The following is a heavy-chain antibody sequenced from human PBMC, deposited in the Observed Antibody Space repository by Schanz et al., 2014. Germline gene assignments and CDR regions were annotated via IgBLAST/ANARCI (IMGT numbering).Heavy chain of an antibody. CDR2: IDRSFTS. V-gene: IGHV3-48*02. Sequence: EVQLVESGGGLVQPGGSLRLSCAASGFDFSGHNMNWVRQAPGKGLEWISYIDRSFTSFYIDSVKGRFTTSRDNAKNSLFLEMSSLRDEDTAVYFCARSEMDRGVIWGYWGQGTLVTVSS. D-gene: IGHD3-10*01. J-gene: IGHJ4*02. CDR1: GFDFSGHN. CDR3: ARSEMDRGVIWGY.